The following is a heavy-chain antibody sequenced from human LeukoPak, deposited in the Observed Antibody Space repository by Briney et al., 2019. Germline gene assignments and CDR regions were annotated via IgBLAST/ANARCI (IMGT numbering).Heavy chain of an antibody. D-gene: IGHD7-27*01. J-gene: IGHJ5*02. V-gene: IGHV1-2*04. Sequence: ASVKVSCKASGYTFTDYYIHWVRQAPGQGLEWMGWIDPRSGGTYYSQKFQGWVTMTRDTSISTAYMELSRLRSDDTAVYYCASSLGIESWFDPWGQGTLVTVSS. CDR3: ASSLGIESWFDP. CDR2: IDPRSGGT. CDR1: GYTFTDYY.